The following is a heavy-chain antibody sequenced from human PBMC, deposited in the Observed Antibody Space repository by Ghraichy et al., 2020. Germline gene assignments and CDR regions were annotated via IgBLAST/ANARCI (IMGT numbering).Heavy chain of an antibody. CDR3: AKFSAFCSGDMCYVNDPFDL. D-gene: IGHD2-15*01. V-gene: IGHV3-21*01. Sequence: LSLTCAASGFNVAEFNMDWVRQAPGKGLEWVSSIRSGGTHIVYGDSMKGRIAVSRDDAKNALYLQMDRLRGDDTAVYFCAKFSAFCSGDMCYVNDPFDLWGRGTVVTVSS. CDR2: IRSGGTHI. CDR1: GFNVAEFN. J-gene: IGHJ3*01.